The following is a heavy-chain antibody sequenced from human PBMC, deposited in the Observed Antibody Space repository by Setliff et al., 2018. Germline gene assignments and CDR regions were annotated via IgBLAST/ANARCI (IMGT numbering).Heavy chain of an antibody. CDR1: GGSFSGYY. V-gene: IGHV4-34*01. J-gene: IGHJ4*02. CDR2: INHSGST. D-gene: IGHD6-19*01. CDR3: ARGYGYSSGWYRVYFDY. Sequence: SETLSLTCAVYGGSFSGYYWSWIRQPPGKGLEWIGEINHSGSTNYNPSLKSRVTISVDTSKNQFSLKLRSWTAXDTAVYYCARGYGYSSGWYRVYFDYWGQGTLVTVSS.